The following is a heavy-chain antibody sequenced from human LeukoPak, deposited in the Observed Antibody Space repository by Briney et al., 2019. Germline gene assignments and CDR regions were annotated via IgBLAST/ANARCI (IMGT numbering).Heavy chain of an antibody. CDR3: ARRPGGYFDN. V-gene: IGHV4-38-2*02. CDR2: IYHSGST. J-gene: IGHJ4*02. D-gene: IGHD2-15*01. CDR1: GYSISSGYY. Sequence: SETLSLTCTVSGYSISSGYYWGWIRQPPGKGLEWIGSIYHSGSTYYNPSLKSRVTISVDTSKNQFSLKLSSVTAADTAVYYCARRPGGYFDNWGQGILVTVSS.